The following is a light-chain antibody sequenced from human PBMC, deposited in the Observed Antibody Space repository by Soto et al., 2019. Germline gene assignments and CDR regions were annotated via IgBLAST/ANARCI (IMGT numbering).Light chain of an antibody. J-gene: IGKJ2*01. V-gene: IGKV4-1*01. CDR1: QSVLYSSNNKNY. CDR2: WAS. CDR3: QQYESTPPT. Sequence: DIVMTQSPDSLAVSLGERATINCKSSQSVLYSSNNKNYLAWYQQRPGQPPKLLIYWASTRESGVPDRFSGSGSGPDFTLTITSMQAEDVAVYYCQQYESTPPTFGQGTKLEIK.